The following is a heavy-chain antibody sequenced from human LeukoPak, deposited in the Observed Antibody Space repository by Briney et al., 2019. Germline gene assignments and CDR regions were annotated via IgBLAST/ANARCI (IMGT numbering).Heavy chain of an antibody. CDR3: ATDSIGPATDFDY. V-gene: IGHV3-33*01. CDR2: IWSDGGKS. J-gene: IGHJ4*02. CDR1: GFTFSAYG. Sequence: PGRSLTLSCAAPGFTFSAYGMHWVRQAPGKGLEWVAVIWSDGGKSYNSDSVKGRFTISRDNSKNTLYLQMNSLRADDTAVYYCATDSIGPATDFDYWGQGTLVTVSS. D-gene: IGHD2-2*01.